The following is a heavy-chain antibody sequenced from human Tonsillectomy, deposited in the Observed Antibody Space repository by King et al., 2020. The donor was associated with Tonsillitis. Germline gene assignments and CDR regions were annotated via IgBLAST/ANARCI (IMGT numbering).Heavy chain of an antibody. V-gene: IGHV3-15*01. J-gene: IGHJ4*02. Sequence: VQLVESGGGLVKPGGSLRLSCAASGFTFSDAWMTWVRQAPGKGLEWVGRIKSKTDGGTTDYAAPVKGRFTISRDDSKNTLYLQMSSLRTEDTAVYYCFFSLDAYWGQGTLVTVSS. CDR3: FFSLDAY. CDR1: GFTFSDAW. D-gene: IGHD3-16*01. CDR2: IKSKTDGGTT.